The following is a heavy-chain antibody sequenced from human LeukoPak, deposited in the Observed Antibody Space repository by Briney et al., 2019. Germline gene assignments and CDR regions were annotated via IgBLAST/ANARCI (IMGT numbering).Heavy chain of an antibody. J-gene: IGHJ4*02. D-gene: IGHD6-19*01. Sequence: GASVKVSCKASGYTFTTHGISWVRQAPGQGLEWMGWISAYNGNTNYAQKPQGRVIMTTDTSTSTAYMELRSLRSDDTAVYYCARTSRSGWYFDYWGQGTLITVSS. V-gene: IGHV1-18*01. CDR1: GYTFTTHG. CDR2: ISAYNGNT. CDR3: ARTSRSGWYFDY.